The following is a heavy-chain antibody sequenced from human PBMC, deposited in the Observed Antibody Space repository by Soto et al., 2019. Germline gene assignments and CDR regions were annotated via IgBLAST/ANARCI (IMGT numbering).Heavy chain of an antibody. V-gene: IGHV1-69*01. CDR3: AGDPRDDDWYNWFDP. D-gene: IGHD3-3*01. CDR1: GGTFSSYA. Sequence: QVQLVQSGAEVKKPGSSVKVSCKASGGTFSSYAISWVRQAPGQGLEWMGGIIPIFGTANYAQKFQGRITITADESTSAAYMQLSSLRSEDTAVYYCAGDPRDDDWYNWFDPWGQGTLVTVSS. J-gene: IGHJ5*02. CDR2: IIPIFGTA.